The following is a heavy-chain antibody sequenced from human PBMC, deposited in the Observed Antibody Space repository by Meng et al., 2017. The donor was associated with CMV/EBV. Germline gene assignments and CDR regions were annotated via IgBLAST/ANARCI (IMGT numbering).Heavy chain of an antibody. CDR1: GGSISSYY. V-gene: IGHV4-59*01. CDR2: IYYSGST. CDR3: ATGSTASSPQDAFDI. D-gene: IGHD5/OR15-5a*01. J-gene: IGHJ3*02. Sequence: GSLRLSCTVSGGSISSYYWNWIRQPPGKGLEWIGYIYYSGSTDYNPSLKSRVTISVDTSKNQFSLKLSSVTAADTAVYYCATGSTASSPQDAFDIWGQGTMVTVSS.